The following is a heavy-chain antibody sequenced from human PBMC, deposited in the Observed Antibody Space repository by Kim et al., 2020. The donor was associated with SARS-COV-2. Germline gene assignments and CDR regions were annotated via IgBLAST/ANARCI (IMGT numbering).Heavy chain of an antibody. V-gene: IGHV3-48*02. Sequence: GGSLRLSCAASGFTFSSYSMNWVRQAPGKGLEWVSYISSSSSTKYYADSVKGRFTISRDNAKNSLYLQMNSLREEDTAVYYCARVNYYDSSGYLDTNDYWGQGTLVTVSS. CDR2: ISSSSSTK. CDR1: GFTFSSYS. CDR3: ARVNYYDSSGYLDTNDY. D-gene: IGHD3-22*01. J-gene: IGHJ4*02.